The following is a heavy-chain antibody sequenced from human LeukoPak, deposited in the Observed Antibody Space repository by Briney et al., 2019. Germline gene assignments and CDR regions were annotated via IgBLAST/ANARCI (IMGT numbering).Heavy chain of an antibody. CDR1: GFTFSLYS. D-gene: IGHD2-21*02. Sequence: GGSLRLSCAASGFTFSLYSINWVRQAPGKGLEWVSSISGSSRYIYYADSIKGRFTISRDNAKNSLYLQMNSLRAEDTAVYYCARVRDCGGDCFPYWYFDLWGRGTLVTVSS. V-gene: IGHV3-21*01. CDR2: ISGSSRYI. CDR3: ARVRDCGGDCFPYWYFDL. J-gene: IGHJ2*01.